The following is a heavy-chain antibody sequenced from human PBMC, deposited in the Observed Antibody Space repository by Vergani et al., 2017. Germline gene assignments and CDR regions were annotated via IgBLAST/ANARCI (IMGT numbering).Heavy chain of an antibody. V-gene: IGHV3-33*06. J-gene: IGHJ4*02. CDR3: AKGEYGDSAYYFDY. CDR1: GFTFSSYG. Sequence: QVQLVESGGGVVQPGRSLRLSCAASGFTFSSYGMHWVRQAPGKGLEWVAVIWYDGSNKYYADSVKGRFTISRDNSKNTLYLQMNSLRAEDTAVYYCAKGEYGDSAYYFDYWGQGTLVTVSS. D-gene: IGHD4-17*01. CDR2: IWYDGSNK.